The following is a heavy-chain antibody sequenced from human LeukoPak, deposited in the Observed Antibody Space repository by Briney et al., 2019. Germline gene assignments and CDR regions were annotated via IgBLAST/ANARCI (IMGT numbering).Heavy chain of an antibody. D-gene: IGHD2-8*01. Sequence: PSETLSLTCTVSSSSITSGDFWGWIRQPPGKGLEWIGSIYHSGNTYYNPSLKSRVTISVDTSKNQFSLNLSSVTAADTAVYYCARMVYRSRKFDYWGQGTLVTVSS. V-gene: IGHV4-38-2*02. J-gene: IGHJ4*02. CDR2: IYHSGNT. CDR3: ARMVYRSRKFDY. CDR1: SSSITSGDF.